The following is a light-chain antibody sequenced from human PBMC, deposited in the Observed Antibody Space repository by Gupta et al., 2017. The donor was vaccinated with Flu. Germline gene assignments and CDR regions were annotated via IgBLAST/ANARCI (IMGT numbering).Light chain of an antibody. CDR2: DDG. CDR3: QVWESSNQLYV. CDR1: NIGSKS. V-gene: IGLV3-21*02. Sequence: SVLTQPPSVSVAPGQTDQITCGANNIGSKSVHWYQQKQGQAPVLVVYDDGGRPSGIPERLSGANSGDTATLTISRVEAGDEADYYCQVWESSNQLYVFGTGTKLTVL. J-gene: IGLJ1*01.